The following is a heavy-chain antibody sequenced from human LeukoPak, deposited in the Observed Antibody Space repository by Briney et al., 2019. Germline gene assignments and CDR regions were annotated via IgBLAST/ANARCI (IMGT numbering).Heavy chain of an antibody. D-gene: IGHD1-26*01. CDR3: ARRFRWELFASS. J-gene: IGHJ4*02. CDR2: IIPIFGTA. CDR1: GGTFSSYA. Sequence: GASVKVSCKASGGTFSSYAISWVRQAPGQGLEWMGGIIPIFGTANYAQKFQGRVTITADKSTSTAYLELSSLRSEDTAVYYCARRFRWELFASSWGQGTLVTVSS. V-gene: IGHV1-69*06.